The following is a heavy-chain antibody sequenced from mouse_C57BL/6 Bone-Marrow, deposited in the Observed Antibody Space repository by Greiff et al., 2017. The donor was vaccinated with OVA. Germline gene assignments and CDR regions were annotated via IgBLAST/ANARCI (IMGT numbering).Heavy chain of an antibody. CDR3: TGDFVRWYFDV. D-gene: IGHD3-3*01. V-gene: IGHV14-4*01. CDR2: IDPENGDT. J-gene: IGHJ1*03. CDR1: GFNIKDDY. Sequence: EVKLVESGAELVRPGASVKLSCTASGFNIKDDYMHWVKQRPEQGLEWIGWIDPENGDTEYASKFQGKATITADTSSNTAYLQRSSLTSEDTAVYCCTGDFVRWYFDVWGTGTTVTVSS.